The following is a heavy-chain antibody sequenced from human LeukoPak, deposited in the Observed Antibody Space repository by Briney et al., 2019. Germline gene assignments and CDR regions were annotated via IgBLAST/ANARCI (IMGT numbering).Heavy chain of an antibody. CDR3: AKDLMRDRWFGES. CDR2: IRYDGNDK. V-gene: IGHV3-30*02. D-gene: IGHD3-10*01. CDR1: GFTFSSYE. Sequence: PGGSLRLSCAASGFTFSSYEMNWVRQAPGKGLEWVSFIRYDGNDKFYADSVKGRFAISRDTSRNTLYLQMNSLRVEDTAVYYCAKDLMRDRWFGESWGQGTLVTVSS. J-gene: IGHJ5*02.